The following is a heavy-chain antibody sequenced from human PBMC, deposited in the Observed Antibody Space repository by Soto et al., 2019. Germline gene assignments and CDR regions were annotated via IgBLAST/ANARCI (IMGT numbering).Heavy chain of an antibody. CDR1: ESTFSNSG. CDR3: ARAPRGFSAYDASLQIDS. J-gene: IGHJ4*02. D-gene: IGHD5-12*01. CDR2: ISNDGSDK. Sequence: QVRLVESGGGVVQPGRSLRLSCAASESTFSNSGMHWVRQAPGKGLKWVAVISNDGSDKYYADSVKGRFTISRENSKKTLFLQMNSLRPEDTAVYYCARAPRGFSAYDASLQIDSWGQGTLVTVSS. V-gene: IGHV3-30*03.